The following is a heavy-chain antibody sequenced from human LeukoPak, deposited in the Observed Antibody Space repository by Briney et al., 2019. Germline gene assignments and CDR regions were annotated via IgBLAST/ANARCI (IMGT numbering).Heavy chain of an antibody. D-gene: IGHD6-13*01. CDR2: IYPSDSHN. Sequence: GESLKISCKGSGYRFSDYWIGWVRQMPGKGLEWMGVIYPSDSHNKYSPSFQGQVTISADKSINTAHLQWSSLKASDTAMYYCARHGTPAAAGSVFDIWGQGTMVTVFS. CDR3: ARHGTPAAAGSVFDI. CDR1: GYRFSDYW. J-gene: IGHJ3*02. V-gene: IGHV5-51*01.